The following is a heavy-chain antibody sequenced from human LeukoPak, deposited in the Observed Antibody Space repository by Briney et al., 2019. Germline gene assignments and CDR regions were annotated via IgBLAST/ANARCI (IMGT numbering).Heavy chain of an antibody. CDR1: GFTFDDYA. Sequence: GGSLRLSCAASGFTFDDYAMHWVRQAPGKGLEWVSGISWNSGSIGYADSVKGRFTISRDNAKNSLYLQMNSLRAEDTALYYCAKEACGGDCYSAFDIWGQGTMVNVSS. J-gene: IGHJ3*02. V-gene: IGHV3-9*01. CDR2: ISWNSGSI. CDR3: AKEACGGDCYSAFDI. D-gene: IGHD2-21*02.